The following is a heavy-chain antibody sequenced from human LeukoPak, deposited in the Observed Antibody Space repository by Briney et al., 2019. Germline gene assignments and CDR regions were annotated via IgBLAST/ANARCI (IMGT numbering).Heavy chain of an antibody. J-gene: IGHJ5*02. CDR1: GFTISDYY. V-gene: IGHV3-11*04. D-gene: IGHD4-17*01. CDR3: ARNYGDYWNWGFDP. Sequence: GGSLRLSCAASGFTISDYYMSWIRQAPGKGLEWVSYISSSGSTIYYADSVKGRFTISRDNAKNSLYLQMNSLRAEDTAVYYCARNYGDYWNWGFDPWGQGTLVTVSS. CDR2: ISSSGSTI.